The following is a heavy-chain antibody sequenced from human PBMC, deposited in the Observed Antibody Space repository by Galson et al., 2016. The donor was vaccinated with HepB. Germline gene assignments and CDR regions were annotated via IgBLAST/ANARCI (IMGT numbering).Heavy chain of an antibody. V-gene: IGHV4-4*07. J-gene: IGHJ6*04. CDR2: IYTTGST. Sequence: SETLSLTCTVSGGSISSDYWSWVRQPAGKGLEWIGRIYTTGSTNYNPSLKSRVTMSADTSKNQFSLKLTSATAADTAVYYCARGHCHGGDCYYYGMDVWGKGTTVTVSS. CDR3: ARGHCHGGDCYYYGMDV. CDR1: GGSISSDY. D-gene: IGHD2-8*02.